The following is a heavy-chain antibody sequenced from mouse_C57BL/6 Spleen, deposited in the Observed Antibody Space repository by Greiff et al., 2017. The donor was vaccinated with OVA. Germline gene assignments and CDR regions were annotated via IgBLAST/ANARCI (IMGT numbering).Heavy chain of an antibody. J-gene: IGHJ4*01. CDR1: GFSLTSYA. CDR3: ARPLYDGYNGGYAMDY. D-gene: IGHD2-3*01. V-gene: IGHV2-9-1*01. CDR2: IWTGGGT. Sequence: VQRVESGPGLVAPSQSLSITCTVSGFSLTSYAISWVRQPPGKGLEWLGVIWTGGGTNYNSALKSRLSISKDNSKSQVVLKMNSLQTDDTARYYCARPLYDGYNGGYAMDYWGKGTSVTVSS.